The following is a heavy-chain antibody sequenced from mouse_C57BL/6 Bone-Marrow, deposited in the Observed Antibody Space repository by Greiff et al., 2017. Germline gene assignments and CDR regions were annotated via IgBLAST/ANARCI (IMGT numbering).Heavy chain of an antibody. D-gene: IGHD1-1*01. CDR3: TRGYCGSSGYARDY. CDR2: IDPETGGT. V-gene: IGHV1-15*01. CDR1: GYTFTDYE. J-gene: IGHJ4*01. Sequence: QVQLQQSGAELVRPGASVTLSCKASGYTFTDYEMHWVKQTPVHGLEWIGAIDPETGGTAYNQKFKGKAILTADKSSSTAYMELRSLTSKDSAVEYCTRGYCGSSGYARDYWGQGTSVTVSS.